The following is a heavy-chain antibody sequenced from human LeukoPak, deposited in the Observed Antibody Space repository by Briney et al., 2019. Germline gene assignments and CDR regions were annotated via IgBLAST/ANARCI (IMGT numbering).Heavy chain of an antibody. Sequence: PSETLSLTCTVSGGPISSYYWSWIRQPPGKGLEWIGSISHTGSSYYNPSLKSRVTISVDTSKNQFSLRLSSVTAADTAVYYCARVYTGSSWDYYYYMDVWGKGTTVTVSS. J-gene: IGHJ6*03. CDR1: GGPISSYY. CDR3: ARVYTGSSWDYYYYMDV. V-gene: IGHV4-59*04. CDR2: ISHTGSS. D-gene: IGHD6-13*01.